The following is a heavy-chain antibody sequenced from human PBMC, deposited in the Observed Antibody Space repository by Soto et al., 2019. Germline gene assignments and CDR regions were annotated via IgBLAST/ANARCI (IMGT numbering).Heavy chain of an antibody. CDR1: GYTFTSYG. J-gene: IGHJ5*02. V-gene: IGHV1-18*01. CDR2: ISAYNGNT. Sequence: ASVKVSCKASGYTFTSYGISWVRQAPGQGLEWMGWISAYNGNTNNAQKLQGRVTMTTDTSTSAAYMELRSLRSDDTAVYYCARDVAVAEDNWFDPWGQGTLVTVSS. D-gene: IGHD6-19*01. CDR3: ARDVAVAEDNWFDP.